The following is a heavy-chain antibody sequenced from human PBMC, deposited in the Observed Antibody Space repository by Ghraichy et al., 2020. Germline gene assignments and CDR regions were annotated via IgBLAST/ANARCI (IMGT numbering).Heavy chain of an antibody. Sequence: GESLNISCKGSGYNFTSYWIGWVRQMPGKGLEWMGIIYPADSDSRHSPSFQGQVTISADKSISTAYLQWSSLKASDTAMYYCARLPHQIYGSGSVGPYYDYYGMDVWGQGTTVTVSS. CDR2: IYPADSDS. V-gene: IGHV5-51*01. CDR3: ARLPHQIYGSGSVGPYYDYYGMDV. CDR1: GYNFTSYW. D-gene: IGHD3-10*01. J-gene: IGHJ6*02.